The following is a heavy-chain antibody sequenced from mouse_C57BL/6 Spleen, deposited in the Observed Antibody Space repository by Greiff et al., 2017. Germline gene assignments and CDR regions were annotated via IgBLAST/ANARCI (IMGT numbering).Heavy chain of an antibody. CDR2: FYPGDGDT. D-gene: IGHD4-1*01. J-gene: IGHJ1*03. Sequence: VQLQQSGPELVKPGASVKISCKASGYAFSSSWMNWVKQRPGKGLEWIGRFYPGDGDTNYNGKFKGKATLTADKSSSTAYMQLSSLTSEDSAVYFCARKLGYWYFDVWGTGTTVTVSS. V-gene: IGHV1-82*01. CDR3: ARKLGYWYFDV. CDR1: GYAFSSSW.